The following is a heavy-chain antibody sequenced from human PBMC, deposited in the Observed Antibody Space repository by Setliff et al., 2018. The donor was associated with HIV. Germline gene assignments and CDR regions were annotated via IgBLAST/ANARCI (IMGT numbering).Heavy chain of an antibody. V-gene: IGHV4-34*01. CDR3: ARGSRQLSIFGVVFKTNYYFMDV. CDR1: GGSFSGCY. CDR2: SNHDRTT. Sequence: KPSETLSLTCAVYGGSFSGCYWSWIRQPPGKGLEWIGESNHDRTTNYNPTLNSRVTISVDTSKNQFSLTLNSVTAADTAVYYCARGSRQLSIFGVVFKTNYYFMDVWGKGTAVTVSS. D-gene: IGHD3-3*01. J-gene: IGHJ6*03.